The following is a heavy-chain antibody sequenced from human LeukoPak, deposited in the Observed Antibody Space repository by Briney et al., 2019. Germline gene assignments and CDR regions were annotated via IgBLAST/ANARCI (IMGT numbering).Heavy chain of an antibody. D-gene: IGHD5-12*01. CDR1: GFSFNNYA. CDR3: AKGAYDYIEIAYFDY. J-gene: IGHJ4*02. V-gene: IGHV3-23*01. CDR2: IIGSSGST. Sequence: GSLRLSCVASGFSFNNYAMNWVRQAPGKGLEWVSLIIGSSGSTFYADSVKGRFTISRDKSKNTLYLQMNSLRAEDTAVYYCAKGAYDYIEIAYFDYWGQGSLVTVSS.